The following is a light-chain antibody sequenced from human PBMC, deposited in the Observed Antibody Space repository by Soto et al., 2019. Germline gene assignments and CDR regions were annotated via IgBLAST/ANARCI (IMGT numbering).Light chain of an antibody. CDR3: QQYDTWWT. Sequence: EIVLTQSPGTLSLSPGERATLSCRASQSVSSSYLAWYQQKPGQAPRLLIYGASSRATGIPDRFSGSGSGTDFTLTISRLEPEDFAVYYCQQYDTWWTFGQGTKVDI. V-gene: IGKV3-20*01. CDR1: QSVSSSY. CDR2: GAS. J-gene: IGKJ1*01.